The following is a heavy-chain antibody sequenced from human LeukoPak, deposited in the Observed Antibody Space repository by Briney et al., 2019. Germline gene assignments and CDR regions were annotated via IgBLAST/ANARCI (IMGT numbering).Heavy chain of an antibody. D-gene: IGHD1-7*01. V-gene: IGHV1-18*04. Sequence: ASVKVSCKTSGYTFYDYGISWVRQAPGQGLEWMGWIGADTGNTNFAQKLQDRVTKTTDTSTSTAYMELRSLTSDDTAVYYCARDSRETGSTSDFDFWGQGTLVTVSS. CDR2: IGADTGNT. CDR1: GYTFYDYG. J-gene: IGHJ4*02. CDR3: ARDSRETGSTSDFDF.